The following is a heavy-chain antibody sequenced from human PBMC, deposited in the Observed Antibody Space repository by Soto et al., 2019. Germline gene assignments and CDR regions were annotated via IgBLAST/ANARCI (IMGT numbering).Heavy chain of an antibody. CDR3: ARLRQPHCTNGVCYTFGYYFDY. D-gene: IGHD2-8*01. V-gene: IGHV4-39*01. Sequence: QLQLQESGPGLVKPSETLSLTCTVSGGSISSSSYYWGWIRQPPGKGLEWIGSIYYSGSTYYNPSLKSRVTISVDTSKNQFSLKLSSVTAADTAVYYCARLRQPHCTNGVCYTFGYYFDYWGQGTLVTVSS. CDR1: GGSISSSSYY. CDR2: IYYSGST. J-gene: IGHJ4*02.